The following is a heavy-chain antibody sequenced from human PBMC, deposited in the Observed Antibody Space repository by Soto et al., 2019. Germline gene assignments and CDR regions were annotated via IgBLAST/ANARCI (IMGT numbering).Heavy chain of an antibody. CDR2: IYYSGST. V-gene: IGHV4-59*01. D-gene: IGHD3-16*01. Sequence: QVQLQESGPVLVKPSETLSLTCTVSGGSISSYYWSWIRQPPGKGLEWIGYIYYSGSTNYNPSLKSRVTISVDTSKNQFSLKLSSVTAADTAVYYCASTDYDYIWGSYDYWGQGTLVTVSS. CDR3: ASTDYDYIWGSYDY. J-gene: IGHJ4*02. CDR1: GGSISSYY.